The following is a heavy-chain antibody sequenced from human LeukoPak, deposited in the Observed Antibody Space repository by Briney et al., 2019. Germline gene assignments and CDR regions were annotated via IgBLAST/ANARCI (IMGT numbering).Heavy chain of an antibody. CDR1: GFTVSSNY. J-gene: IGHJ4*02. D-gene: IGHD2-15*01. Sequence: PGGSLRLSCAASGFTVSSNYMSWVRQAPGKGLEWVSVIYSGGSTYYADSVKGRFTISRDNSKNTLYLQMNSLRAEDTAVYYCARVVVGYCSGGSCHRDYWGQGTLVTVSS. CDR2: IYSGGST. V-gene: IGHV3-66*01. CDR3: ARVVVGYCSGGSCHRDY.